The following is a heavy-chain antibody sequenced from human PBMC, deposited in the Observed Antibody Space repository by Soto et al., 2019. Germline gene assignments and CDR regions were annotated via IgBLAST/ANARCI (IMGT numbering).Heavy chain of an antibody. CDR3: AESSGWYRGNWFDP. CDR1: GGSFSGYY. V-gene: IGHV4-34*01. CDR2: INHSGST. J-gene: IGHJ5*02. D-gene: IGHD6-19*01. Sequence: SETLSLTCAVYGGSFSGYYWIWIRQPPGKGLEWIGEINHSGSTNYNPSLKSRVTISVDTSKNQFSLKLSSVTAADTAVYYCAESSGWYRGNWFDPWGQGTLLTVSS.